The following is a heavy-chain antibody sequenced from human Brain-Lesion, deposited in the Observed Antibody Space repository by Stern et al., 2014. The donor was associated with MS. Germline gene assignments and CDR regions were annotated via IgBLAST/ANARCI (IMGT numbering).Heavy chain of an antibody. D-gene: IGHD6-13*01. Sequence: QVQLVESGPGLVKPSGTLSLTCAVSGGSISSSNWWSWVRQSPGKGLEWIGESDHSGSTIYNPSLKSRVTVSLEKPKTRFSLTRGSVTAADTAVYFCARFPASRPHVFDSWGQGTLVTVSS. CDR1: GGSISSSNW. V-gene: IGHV4-4*02. CDR2: SDHSGST. J-gene: IGHJ4*02. CDR3: ARFPASRPHVFDS.